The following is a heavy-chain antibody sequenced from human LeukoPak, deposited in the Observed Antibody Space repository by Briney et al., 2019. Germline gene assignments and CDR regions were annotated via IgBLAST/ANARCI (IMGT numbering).Heavy chain of an antibody. Sequence: GGSLRLSCAASGFTFSSYSMNWVRQAPGKGLEWVSSISSSSSYIYYADSVKGRFTISRDNAKNSLYLQMNSLRAEDTAVYYCARDSQEGPGMDVWGQGTTVTVSS. J-gene: IGHJ6*02. CDR2: ISSSSSYI. CDR1: GFTFSSYS. CDR3: ARDSQEGPGMDV. V-gene: IGHV3-21*01.